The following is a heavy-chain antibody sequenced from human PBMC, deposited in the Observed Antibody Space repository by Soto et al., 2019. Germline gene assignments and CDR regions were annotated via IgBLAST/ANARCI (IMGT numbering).Heavy chain of an antibody. J-gene: IGHJ4*02. CDR3: ASGDLRSWAY. D-gene: IGHD1-26*01. CDR2: INPNSGGT. CDR1: GYTFTGYY. Sequence: QVQLVQSGAEVKKPGASVKVSCKASGYTFTGYYMHWVRQAPGQGLEWMGWINPNSGGTNYAQKFPGWVTRTRATSIRTADMELRRRRSDATAVYYGASGDLRSWAYWGQGTLVTVSS. V-gene: IGHV1-2*04.